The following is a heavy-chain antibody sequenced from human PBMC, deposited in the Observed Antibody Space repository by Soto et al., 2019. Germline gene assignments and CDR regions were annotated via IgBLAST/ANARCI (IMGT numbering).Heavy chain of an antibody. CDR3: ATVFEP. V-gene: IGHV3-74*01. Sequence: VPLVESGGGSVQPGGSLRLACVASGITFSGFWMHWVRQVPGKGLVWVARVDSAGSGTSYADPVKGRFTISRDNAKNTLSLQMDSLRVEDTDVYCSATVFEPWGQGIPVTVSS. D-gene: IGHD3-9*01. CDR2: VDSAGSGT. J-gene: IGHJ5*02. CDR1: GITFSGFW.